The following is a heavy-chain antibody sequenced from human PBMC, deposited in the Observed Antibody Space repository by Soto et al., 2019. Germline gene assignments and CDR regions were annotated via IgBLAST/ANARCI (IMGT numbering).Heavy chain of an antibody. CDR3: ASWSIAARNFDY. CDR1: GGSISSSSYY. Sequence: SETLSLTCTVSGGSISSSSYYWGWIRQPPGKGLEWIGSIYYSGSTYYNPSLKSRVTISVDTSKNQFSLKLSSVTAADTAVYYCASWSIAARNFDYWGQGTLVTVPS. D-gene: IGHD6-6*01. CDR2: IYYSGST. J-gene: IGHJ4*02. V-gene: IGHV4-39*01.